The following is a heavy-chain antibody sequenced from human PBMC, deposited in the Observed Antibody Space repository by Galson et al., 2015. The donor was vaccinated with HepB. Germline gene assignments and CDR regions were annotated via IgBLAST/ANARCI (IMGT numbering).Heavy chain of an antibody. D-gene: IGHD4-17*01. CDR1: GFTFSSYA. V-gene: IGHV3-23*01. J-gene: IGHJ4*02. CDR2: ISGSGGST. CDR3: AKGMTTVTIGGYFDY. Sequence: SLRLSCAASGFTFSSYAMSWVRRAPGKGLEWVSAISGSGGSTYYADSVKGRFAISRDNSKNTLYLQMNSLRAEDTAVYYCAKGMTTVTIGGYFDYWGQGTLVTVSS.